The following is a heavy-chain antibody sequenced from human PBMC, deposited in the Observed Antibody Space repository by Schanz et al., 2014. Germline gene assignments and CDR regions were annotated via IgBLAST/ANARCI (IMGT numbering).Heavy chain of an antibody. CDR3: AREPSVEVALRPYPDCPCSEPLMDF. D-gene: IGHD6-19*01. V-gene: IGHV1-18*04. Sequence: VTQLGASVKVSCTASGYTFTTYGISWVRQAPGQGLEWMGWISVFNVNPRYSQTLHGRVAITRDTSASTAYMELSSLTSEDSSVYYCAREPSVEVALRPYPDCPCSEPLMDF. CDR1: GYTFTTYG. J-gene: IGHJ6*03. CDR2: ISVFNVNP.